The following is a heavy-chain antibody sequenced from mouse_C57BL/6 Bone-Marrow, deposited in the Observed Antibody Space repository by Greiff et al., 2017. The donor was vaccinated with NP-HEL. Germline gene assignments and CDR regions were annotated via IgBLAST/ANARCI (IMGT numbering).Heavy chain of an antibody. Sequence: QVQLQQSGAELVRPGASVTLSCKASGYTFTDYEMHWVKQTPVHGLEWIGAIDPETGGTAYNQKFKGKAILTADKSSSTAYMGLRSLTSEDSAVYYCTRLRDWDWYFDVWGTGTTVTVSS. CDR1: GYTFTDYE. V-gene: IGHV1-15*01. J-gene: IGHJ1*03. CDR3: TRLRDWDWYFDV. CDR2: IDPETGGT. D-gene: IGHD4-1*01.